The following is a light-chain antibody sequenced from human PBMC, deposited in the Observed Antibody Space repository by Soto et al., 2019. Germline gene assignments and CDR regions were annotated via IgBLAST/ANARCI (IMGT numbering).Light chain of an antibody. J-gene: IGKJ4*01. Sequence: EIVLTQSPGTLSLSPGERATLSCKASQSVGKNYLGWFQQKPGQAPRLLIYNALNRATGITDRFSGSGSGTDFTLTIRRLEPEDFAVYYCHQYAYAPLTFGGGTKVDIK. CDR1: QSVGKNY. CDR3: HQYAYAPLT. CDR2: NAL. V-gene: IGKV3-20*01.